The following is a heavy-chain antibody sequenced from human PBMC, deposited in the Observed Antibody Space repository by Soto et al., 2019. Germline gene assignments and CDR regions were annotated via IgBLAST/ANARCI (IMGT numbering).Heavy chain of an antibody. CDR1: GFSFSSYS. CDR2: MSATGGST. Sequence: EVQLLESGGDLRQPGGSLRLSCAASGFSFSSYSMRWVRHVPGKGLQWVSGMSATGGSTYYADTVKGRFTTSRDNSRKTMYLQMNSQRADDTAVYYCAKSWGDTWQESAFDIWGLGTMVTVSA. CDR3: AKSWGDTWQESAFDI. J-gene: IGHJ3*02. D-gene: IGHD5-18*01. V-gene: IGHV3-23*01.